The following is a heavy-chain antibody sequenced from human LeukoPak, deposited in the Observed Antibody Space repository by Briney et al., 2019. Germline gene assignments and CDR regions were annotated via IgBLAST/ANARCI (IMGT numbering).Heavy chain of an antibody. D-gene: IGHD2-21*02. CDR2: IKQDGSEK. V-gene: IGHV3-7*03. Sequence: GGSLRLSCVASGFNFGGHWMNWVRQAPGKGLEWVANIKQDGSEKFYVDSVRGRFTISRDNAKNSLYLQMDSLSAEDTASYYCAGGDGYLIEKWGQGTPVTVSS. J-gene: IGHJ4*02. CDR1: GFNFGGHW. CDR3: AGGDGYLIEK.